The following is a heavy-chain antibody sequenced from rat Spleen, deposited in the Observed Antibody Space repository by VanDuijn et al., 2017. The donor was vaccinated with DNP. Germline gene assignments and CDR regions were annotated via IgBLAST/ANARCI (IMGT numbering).Heavy chain of an antibody. V-gene: IGHV3-1*01. D-gene: IGHD1-11*01. CDR1: GYSITSTY. CDR2: ISYSGST. J-gene: IGHJ2*01. Sequence: EVQLQESGPGLVKPSQSLSLTCSVTGYSITSTYWGWIRKFPGNKMEWMGYISYSGSTSYNPSLKSRVSITRDTSKNQFFLQLNSVTAEDTATYYCARLEFGGYTYYFDYWGQGVMVTVSS. CDR3: ARLEFGGYTYYFDY.